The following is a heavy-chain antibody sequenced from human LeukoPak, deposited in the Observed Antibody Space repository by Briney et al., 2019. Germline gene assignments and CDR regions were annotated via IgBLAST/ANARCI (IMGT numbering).Heavy chain of an antibody. V-gene: IGHV1-2*02. CDR3: ARMYSSSSYGYYFDY. Sequence: AASVTVSCKASGYTFTGFYMHWVRQAPGQGLEWMGWINANSGVTDYAQNFQGRVTMTRDTSISTAYMELSRLRSDDTAIYYCARMYSSSSYGYYFDYWGQGTLVTVSS. J-gene: IGHJ4*02. CDR1: GYTFTGFY. D-gene: IGHD6-13*01. CDR2: INANSGVT.